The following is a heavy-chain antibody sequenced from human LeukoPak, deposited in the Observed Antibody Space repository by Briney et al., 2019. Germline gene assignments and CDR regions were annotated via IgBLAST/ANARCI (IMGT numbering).Heavy chain of an antibody. J-gene: IGHJ5*02. CDR2: ISDTGST. V-gene: IGHV4-4*09. D-gene: IGHD3-10*01. CDR3: PIMVRGVIDWFDP. Sequence: SETLSLTCRVSGGSIRKYYWTWIRQPPWKGLELIGFISDTGSTHYNPSLNSRVTISVDTSKNQFSLKLTSVTAADTAVYARPIMVRGVIDWFDPWGQGTLVTVTS. CDR1: GGSIRKYY.